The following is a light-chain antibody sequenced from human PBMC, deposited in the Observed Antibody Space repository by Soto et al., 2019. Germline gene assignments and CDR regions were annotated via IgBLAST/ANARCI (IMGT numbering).Light chain of an antibody. Sequence: QSALTQPASVSGSPGQSITISCTGTSNDVGGYNYVSWYQQHPGKAPKLMIYEVINRPSGVSNRFSGSKSGNSASLTISGRQAEDEADDYGSSYTSSRYVFGTGTKATVL. CDR1: SNDVGGYNY. CDR3: SSYTSSRYV. J-gene: IGLJ1*01. CDR2: EVI. V-gene: IGLV2-14*01.